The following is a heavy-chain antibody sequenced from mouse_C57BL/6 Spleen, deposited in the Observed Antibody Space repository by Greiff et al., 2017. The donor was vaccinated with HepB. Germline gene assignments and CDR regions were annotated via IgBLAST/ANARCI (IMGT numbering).Heavy chain of an antibody. CDR3: ARGYYGSSYCAMDY. CDR1: GYTFTSYW. V-gene: IGHV1-61*01. CDR2: IYPSDSET. Sequence: VQLQQPGAELVRPGSSVKLSCKASGYTFTSYWMDWVKQRPGQGLEWIGNIYPSDSETHYNQKFKDKATLTVDKSSSTAYMQLSSLTSEDSAVYYCARGYYGSSYCAMDYWGQGTSVTVSS. D-gene: IGHD1-1*01. J-gene: IGHJ4*01.